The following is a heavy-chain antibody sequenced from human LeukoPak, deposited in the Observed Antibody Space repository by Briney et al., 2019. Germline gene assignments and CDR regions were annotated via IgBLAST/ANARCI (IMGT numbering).Heavy chain of an antibody. CDR3: ARDSHNEGNLGPPDY. J-gene: IGHJ4*02. CDR1: GFTFSNAW. CDR2: ISSSSTTI. V-gene: IGHV3-48*04. D-gene: IGHD1-1*01. Sequence: GGSLRLSCAASGFTFSNAWMSWVRQAPGKGLEWVSFISSSSTTIYYADSMKGRFTISRDDAKNSLYLQMSSLRAEDTAIYYCARDSHNEGNLGPPDYWGQGTLVTVSS.